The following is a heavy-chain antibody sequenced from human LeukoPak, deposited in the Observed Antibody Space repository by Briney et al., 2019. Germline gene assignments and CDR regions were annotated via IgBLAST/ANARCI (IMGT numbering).Heavy chain of an antibody. Sequence: GGSLRLSCAASGFTFSSYWMSWVRQAPGKGREWVANIKQDGSEKNYVDSVKGRFTISRDNSKNTLYLQMNSLRAEDTAVYYCAKRSRRLTIVRGVPREDVWGQGTTVTVSS. J-gene: IGHJ6*02. CDR2: IKQDGSEK. CDR1: GFTFSSYW. V-gene: IGHV3-7*03. D-gene: IGHD3-10*01. CDR3: AKRSRRLTIVRGVPREDV.